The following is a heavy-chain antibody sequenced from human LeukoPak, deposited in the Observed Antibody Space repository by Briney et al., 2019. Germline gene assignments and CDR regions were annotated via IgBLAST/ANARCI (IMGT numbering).Heavy chain of an antibody. CDR3: ARDKGVVMTAIGYFHY. V-gene: IGHV3-33*01. Sequence: GRSLRLSCAASGFTFSSYGMHWVRQAPGKGLEWVAVIWYDGSNKYYADSVKGRFTISRDDSKNTLYLQMNSLRAEDTAVYYCARDKGVVMTAIGYFHYWGQGTLVTVSS. D-gene: IGHD2-21*02. J-gene: IGHJ4*02. CDR2: IWYDGSNK. CDR1: GFTFSSYG.